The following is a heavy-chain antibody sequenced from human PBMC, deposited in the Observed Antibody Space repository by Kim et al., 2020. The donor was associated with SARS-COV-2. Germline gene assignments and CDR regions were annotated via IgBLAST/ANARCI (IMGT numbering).Heavy chain of an antibody. Sequence: GGSLRLSCAASGFTFSSYSMNWVRQAPGKGLEWVSYISSSSSTIYYADSVKGRFTISRDNAKNSLYLQMNSLRDEDTAVYYCARDTCSSTSCYFYYYYGMDIWGQGTTVTVSS. CDR2: ISSSSSTI. CDR3: ARDTCSSTSCYFYYYYGMDI. D-gene: IGHD2-2*01. J-gene: IGHJ6*02. V-gene: IGHV3-48*02. CDR1: GFTFSSYS.